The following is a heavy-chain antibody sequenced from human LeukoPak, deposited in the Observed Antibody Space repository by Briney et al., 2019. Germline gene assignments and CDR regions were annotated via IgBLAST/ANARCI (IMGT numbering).Heavy chain of an antibody. CDR2: ICGSGGNT. V-gene: IGHV3-23*01. CDR3: AKLAAAGYFDY. Sequence: PGGSLRLSCAASGFTFSSYAVSWVRQAPGKGLEWVSRICGSGGNTYYADSVKGRFTISRDNSKSTIYLQMNSLRAEDAAVYYCAKLAAAGYFDYWGQGTLVTVSS. D-gene: IGHD6-13*01. CDR1: GFTFSSYA. J-gene: IGHJ4*02.